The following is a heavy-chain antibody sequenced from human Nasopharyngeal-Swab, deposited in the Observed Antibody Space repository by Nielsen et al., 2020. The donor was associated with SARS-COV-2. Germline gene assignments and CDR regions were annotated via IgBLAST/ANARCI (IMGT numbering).Heavy chain of an antibody. D-gene: IGHD2-2*01. J-gene: IGHJ4*02. CDR2: VDYDGVRT. V-gene: IGHV3-23*01. CDR3: AKEAGGGSSSGLDY. CDR1: GYTFSNYA. Sequence: GESLKISCTGSGYTFSNYAISWVRQAPGQGLEWVSTVDYDGVRTHYADSVEGRFIISRDNSKNTLSLQMNSLRIEDTAVYYCAKEAGGGSSSGLDYWGQGTLVTVSP.